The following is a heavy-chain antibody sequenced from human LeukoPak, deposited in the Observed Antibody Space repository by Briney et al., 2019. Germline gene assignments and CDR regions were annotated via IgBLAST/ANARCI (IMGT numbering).Heavy chain of an antibody. CDR1: GGSISSYY. V-gene: IGHV4-4*07. J-gene: IGHJ2*01. CDR3: ARVSSSWYQDWYFDL. CDR2: IDTSGNT. Sequence: SETLSLTCTVSGGSISSYYWSWIRQPAGKGLEWIGRIDTSGNTNYKPSLKSRVTMSVDTSESQFSLRLSSVTAADTAVYYCARVSSSWYQDWYFDLWGRGTLVTVSS. D-gene: IGHD6-13*01.